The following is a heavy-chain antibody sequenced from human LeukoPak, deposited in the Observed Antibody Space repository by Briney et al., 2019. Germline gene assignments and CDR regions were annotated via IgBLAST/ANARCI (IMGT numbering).Heavy chain of an antibody. J-gene: IGHJ6*03. D-gene: IGHD3-3*01. CDR2: ISGRGGST. Sequence: PGGSLRLSCAAAGFTFSSYSTSWVRQAPGKWLEWVSAISGRGGSTYYADSVKGWFTISRDNSKNTLYPQMNSLRAEDTAVYYCAKAFWSGYYSEIYYYYYYMDVWGKGTTVTVSS. CDR3: AKAFWSGYYSEIYYYYYYMDV. V-gene: IGHV3-23*01. CDR1: GFTFSSYS.